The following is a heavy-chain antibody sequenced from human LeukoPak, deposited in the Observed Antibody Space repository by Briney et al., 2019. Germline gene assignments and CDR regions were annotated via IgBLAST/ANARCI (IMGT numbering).Heavy chain of an antibody. CDR1: GFTFSSYE. J-gene: IGHJ6*04. V-gene: IGHV3-48*03. CDR3: AREEREGYYYYGMDV. CDR2: ISSSGSTI. Sequence: GGSLRLSCAASGFTFSSYEMNWVRQAPGKGLEWVSYISSSGSTIYYADSVKGRFTISRDNAKDSLYLQMNSLRAEDTAVYYCAREEREGYYYYGMDVWGKGTTVTVSS.